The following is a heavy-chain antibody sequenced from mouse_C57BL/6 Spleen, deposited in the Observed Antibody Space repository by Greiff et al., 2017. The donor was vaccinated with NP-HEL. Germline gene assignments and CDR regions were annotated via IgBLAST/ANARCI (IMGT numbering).Heavy chain of an antibody. D-gene: IGHD2-3*01. CDR1: GYAFSSSW. CDR3: ARDGDAMDY. J-gene: IGHJ4*01. V-gene: IGHV1-82*01. Sequence: QVQLQQSGPELVKPGASVKISCKASGYAFSSSWMNWVKQRPGKGLEWIGRIYPGDGDTNYNGKFKGKATLTADKSASTAFMRLSSLTSEDSAVYFCARDGDAMDYWGQGTTVTVSS. CDR2: IYPGDGDT.